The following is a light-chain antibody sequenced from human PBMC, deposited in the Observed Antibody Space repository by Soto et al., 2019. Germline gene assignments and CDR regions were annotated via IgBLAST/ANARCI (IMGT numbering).Light chain of an antibody. CDR1: QSVSSN. V-gene: IGKV3-11*01. Sequence: EIVMTQSPATLAVSPGDRATLSCRASQSVSSNLAWYQQKPGQAPRLVSYDASKRATGIPARVSGSGSGTEFTLTISSLEPDDFAVYYCQQRSNWLWTFGQGTKVDIK. CDR2: DAS. J-gene: IGKJ1*01. CDR3: QQRSNWLWT.